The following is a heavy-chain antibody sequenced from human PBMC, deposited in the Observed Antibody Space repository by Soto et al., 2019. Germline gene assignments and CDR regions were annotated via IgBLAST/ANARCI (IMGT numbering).Heavy chain of an antibody. Sequence: SVKVSCKASGGTFSSYAISWVRQAPGQGLEWMGGIIPIFGTANYAQKFQGRVTITADESTSTAYVELSSLRSEDTAVYYCARDSGERRGPRYYYYGMGVWGQGTTVTISS. CDR3: ARDSGERRGPRYYYYGMGV. J-gene: IGHJ6*02. CDR1: GGTFSSYA. CDR2: IIPIFGTA. V-gene: IGHV1-69*13. D-gene: IGHD1-1*01.